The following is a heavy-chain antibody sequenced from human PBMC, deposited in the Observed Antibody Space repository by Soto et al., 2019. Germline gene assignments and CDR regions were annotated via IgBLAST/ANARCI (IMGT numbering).Heavy chain of an antibody. Sequence: QVQLVESGGGVVQPGESLRLSCAASGFSFRTYGMHWVRQAPGKGPQWVALISYDGGSKYYADSVKGRFTISRDNSENTLYLQMNSLRAEDTAMYYCARVLLELWPVDYWGQGTLVTVSS. CDR3: ARVLLELWPVDY. V-gene: IGHV3-30*03. D-gene: IGHD1-7*01. CDR1: GFSFRTYG. J-gene: IGHJ4*02. CDR2: ISYDGGSK.